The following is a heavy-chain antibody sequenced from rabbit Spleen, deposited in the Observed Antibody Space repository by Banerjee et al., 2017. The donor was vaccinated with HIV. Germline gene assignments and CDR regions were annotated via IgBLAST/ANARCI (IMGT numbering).Heavy chain of an antibody. D-gene: IGHD8-1*01. CDR2: IYAGSSGSA. V-gene: IGHV1S45*01. Sequence: QEQLEESGGGLVKPGASLTLTCTASGVSFSSSSYMCWVRQAPGKGLEWIACIYAGSSGSAYSATWAKGRFTISRTSSTTVTLQMTSLTAADTATYFCARDTGTSFSTYGMDLWGQGTLVTVS. CDR1: GVSFSSSSY. CDR3: ARDTGTSFSTYGMDL. J-gene: IGHJ6*01.